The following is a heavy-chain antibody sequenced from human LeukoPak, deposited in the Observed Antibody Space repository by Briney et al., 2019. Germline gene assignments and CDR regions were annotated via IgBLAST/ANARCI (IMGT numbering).Heavy chain of an antibody. CDR1: GFTFSSYW. Sequence: GGSLRLSCAASGFTFSSYWMRWVRQAPGKGLEWVSVTYAGVSTYYADSVRGRFTISRDNSKSTLYLQMNSLRAEDTAVYYCARGELSPADYWGQGTLVTVSS. D-gene: IGHD3-16*02. J-gene: IGHJ4*02. CDR2: TYAGVST. CDR3: ARGELSPADY. V-gene: IGHV3-53*01.